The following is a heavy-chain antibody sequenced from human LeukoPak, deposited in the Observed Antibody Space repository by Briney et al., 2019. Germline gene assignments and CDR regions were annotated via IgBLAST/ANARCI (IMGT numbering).Heavy chain of an antibody. D-gene: IGHD6-19*01. CDR2: ISDSGGTT. Sequence: GGSLRLSCVASGFTFSNLAMGWVRQAPGKGLEWVSVISDSGGTTYYADSVKGRFTISRDNSRNTLYLQMNSLRVEDTAVYYCARVAVAGTPVPDYWGQGTLVTVSS. V-gene: IGHV3-23*01. CDR1: GFTFSNLA. J-gene: IGHJ4*02. CDR3: ARVAVAGTPVPDY.